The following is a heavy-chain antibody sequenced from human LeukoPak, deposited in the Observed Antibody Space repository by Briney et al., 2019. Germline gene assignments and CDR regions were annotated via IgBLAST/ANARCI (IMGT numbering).Heavy chain of an antibody. Sequence: SETLSLTCTVSGGSISSFYWSWIRQPAGKGLEWIGRIYASGSTNYNSSLKSRVTMSVDTSKNQFSLKLSSVTAPDTAVYYCARENVDIVSLYWYLDLWGRGSLVTVSS. J-gene: IGHJ2*01. V-gene: IGHV4-4*07. D-gene: IGHD5/OR15-5a*01. CDR1: GGSISSFY. CDR3: ARENVDIVSLYWYLDL. CDR2: IYASGST.